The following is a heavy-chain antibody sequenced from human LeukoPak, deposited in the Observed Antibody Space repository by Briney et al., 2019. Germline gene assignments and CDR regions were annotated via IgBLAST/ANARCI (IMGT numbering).Heavy chain of an antibody. V-gene: IGHV3-49*03. J-gene: IGHJ4*02. CDR3: SRSGFKD. Sequence: GRSLRLSCAASGFGFRDNAIAWFRQPPGKGLEWIGYIRGETHGGATEYAASVKGRFAISRDESKTSAYLHLKHLRPDDTAVYDCSRSGFKDWGQGTLVIVSS. CDR1: GFGFRDNA. D-gene: IGHD5-12*01. CDR2: IRGETHGGAT.